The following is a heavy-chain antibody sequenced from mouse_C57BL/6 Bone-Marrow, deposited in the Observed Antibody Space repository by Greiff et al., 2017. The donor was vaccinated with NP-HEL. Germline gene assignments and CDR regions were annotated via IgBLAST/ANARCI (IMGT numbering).Heavy chain of an antibody. CDR3: ARRGWTHYFDY. V-gene: IGHV1-50*01. Sequence: QVQLQQSGAELVKPGASVKLSCKASGYTFTSYWMQWVKQRPGQGLEWIGEIDPSDSYTNHNQKFKGKATLTVDTSSSTAYMQLSSLTSEDSAVYYCARRGWTHYFDYWGQGTTLTDSS. D-gene: IGHD1-1*02. CDR1: GYTFTSYW. CDR2: IDPSDSYT. J-gene: IGHJ2*01.